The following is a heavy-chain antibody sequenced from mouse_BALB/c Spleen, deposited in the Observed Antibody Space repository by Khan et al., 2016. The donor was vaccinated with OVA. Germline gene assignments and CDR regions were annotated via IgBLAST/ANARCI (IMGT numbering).Heavy chain of an antibody. CDR3: VRGGACYKNGGWFDY. D-gene: IGHD1-2*01. V-gene: IGHV1-4*01. CDR1: GYTFTSYT. CDR2: INPNNGYT. J-gene: IGHJ3*01. Sequence: VQLQESGAELARPGASVKMSFKASGYTFTSYTIHWIKLRPGQGLEWIGYINPNNGYTNYHQKFKDKATLTADKSSTTVYMQLSSLTSDDSAVYNCVRGGACYKNGGWFDYWGQGTLVTVSA.